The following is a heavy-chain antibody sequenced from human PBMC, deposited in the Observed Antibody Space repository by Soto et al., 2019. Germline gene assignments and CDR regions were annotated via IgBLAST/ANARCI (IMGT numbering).Heavy chain of an antibody. CDR3: AREETETCYYDSSGYWSAFDI. Sequence: ASVKVSCKASGYTFTGYYMHWVRQAPGQGLEWMGWINPNSGGTNYAQKFQGWVTMTRDTSISTAYMELSRLRSDDTAVYYCAREETETCYYDSSGYWSAFDIWGQGTMVTVSS. CDR2: INPNSGGT. D-gene: IGHD3-22*01. CDR1: GYTFTGYY. V-gene: IGHV1-2*04. J-gene: IGHJ3*02.